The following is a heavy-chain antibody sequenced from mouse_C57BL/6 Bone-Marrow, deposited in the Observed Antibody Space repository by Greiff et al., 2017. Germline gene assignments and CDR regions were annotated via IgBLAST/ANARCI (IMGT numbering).Heavy chain of an antibody. Sequence: EVKVVESGGGLVQPGGSLKLSCAASGFTFSDYGMAWVRQAPRKGPEWVAFISNLAYSIYYADTVTGRFTISRENAKNPLYLEMSRLRSEDTAMYYCARGEANWAWFAYWGQGTLVTVSA. V-gene: IGHV5-15*01. D-gene: IGHD4-1*01. CDR2: ISNLAYSI. CDR1: GFTFSDYG. J-gene: IGHJ3*01. CDR3: ARGEANWAWFAY.